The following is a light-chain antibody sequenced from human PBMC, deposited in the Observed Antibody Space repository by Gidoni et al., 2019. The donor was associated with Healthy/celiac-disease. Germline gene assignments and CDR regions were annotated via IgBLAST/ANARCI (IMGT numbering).Light chain of an antibody. Sequence: EIVMTQSPATLSVSPGERATLSCSASQSVSSNLAWYQQKHGQAPRLLIYGASTRAIGIPARFSGSGSGTEFTLTISSLQSEDFAVYYCQQYNNWTPWTFGQGTKVEIK. CDR2: GAS. V-gene: IGKV3-15*01. CDR3: QQYNNWTPWT. J-gene: IGKJ1*01. CDR1: QSVSSN.